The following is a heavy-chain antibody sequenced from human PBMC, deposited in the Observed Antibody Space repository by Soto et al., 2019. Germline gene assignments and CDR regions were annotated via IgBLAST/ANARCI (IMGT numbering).Heavy chain of an antibody. Sequence: ETLSLTCAVSGGSIRSNNRWSWVRQPPGKGLEWIGEIFQSGSTNYNPSLKTRVTISVDKSKNQFSLKLSSVTAADTAVYYCARVYSGSYSDYWGQGTLVTVSS. CDR1: GGSIRSNNR. CDR3: ARVYSGSYSDY. D-gene: IGHD1-26*01. CDR2: IFQSGST. J-gene: IGHJ4*02. V-gene: IGHV4-4*02.